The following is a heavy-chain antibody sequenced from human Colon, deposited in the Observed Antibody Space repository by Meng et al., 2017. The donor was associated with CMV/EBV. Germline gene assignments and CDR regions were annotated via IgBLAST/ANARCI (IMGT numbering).Heavy chain of an antibody. CDR3: ARDNSHWSKDF. Sequence: SCKTFGYQFEFSSMHWVRQAPGQGLEWMGIFDPRGDSTNYAQKFQGRLTLSEDRSRTTMYMELSGLRSEDTAIYYCARDNSHWSKDFWGQGTLVTVSS. V-gene: IGHV1-46*02. J-gene: IGHJ4*02. CDR2: FDPRGDST. CDR1: GYQFEFSS. D-gene: IGHD4-11*01.